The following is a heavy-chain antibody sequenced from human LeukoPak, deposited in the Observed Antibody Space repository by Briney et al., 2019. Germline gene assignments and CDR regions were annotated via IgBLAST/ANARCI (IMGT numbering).Heavy chain of an antibody. Sequence: ASVKVSCKASGYTFTGYYMHWVRQAPGQGLEWMGWINPNSGGTNYAQKFQGRVTMTRDTSISTAYMELSRLRSDDTAVYYCAKDRRVRRPDDYGDYRFDYWGQGTLVTVSS. J-gene: IGHJ4*02. CDR2: INPNSGGT. CDR3: AKDRRVRRPDDYGDYRFDY. CDR1: GYTFTGYY. V-gene: IGHV1-2*02. D-gene: IGHD4-17*01.